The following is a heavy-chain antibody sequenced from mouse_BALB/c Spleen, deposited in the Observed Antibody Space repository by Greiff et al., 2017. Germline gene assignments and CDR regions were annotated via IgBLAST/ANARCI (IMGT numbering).Heavy chain of an antibody. CDR2: ISSGGSYT. D-gene: IGHD1-1*01. CDR1: GFTFSSYA. Sequence: VQLKESGGGLVKPGGSLKLSCAASGFTFSSYAMSWVRQSPEKRLEWVAEISSGGSYTYYPDTVTGRFTISRDNAKNTLYLEMSSLRSEDTAMYYCAREDYGSSFDYWGQGTTLTVSS. J-gene: IGHJ2*01. V-gene: IGHV5-9-4*01. CDR3: AREDYGSSFDY.